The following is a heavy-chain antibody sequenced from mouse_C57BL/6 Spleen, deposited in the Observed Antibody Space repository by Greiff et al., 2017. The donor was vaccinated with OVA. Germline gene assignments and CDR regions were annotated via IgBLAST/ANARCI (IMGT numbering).Heavy chain of an antibody. CDR1: GFTFSDYG. V-gene: IGHV5-17*01. J-gene: IGHJ4*01. D-gene: IGHD1-1*01. CDR2: ISSGSSTI. Sequence: EVKLMESGGGLVKPGGSLKLSCAASGFTFSDYGMHWVRQGPGQGLEWVAYISSGSSTIYYADTVKGRVTISRDNAKNTLFLQMTSLRSEDTAMYYCSSYVGYAMDYWGQGTSVTVSS. CDR3: SSYVGYAMDY.